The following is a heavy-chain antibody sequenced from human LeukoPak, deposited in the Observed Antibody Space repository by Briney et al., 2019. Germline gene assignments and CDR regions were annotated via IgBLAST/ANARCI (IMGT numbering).Heavy chain of an antibody. CDR3: ARHIKDTAACDS. CDR2: INHSGST. V-gene: IGHV4-34*01. J-gene: IGHJ4*02. Sequence: SETLSLTCAVYGGSLSGYYWSWIRQPPGKGLEWIGEINHSGSTNYNPSLKSRVTMSVLTSKNQFSLKLSSVTAADTALYYCARHIKDTAACDSWGQGTPVTVSS. D-gene: IGHD6-13*01. CDR1: GGSLSGYY.